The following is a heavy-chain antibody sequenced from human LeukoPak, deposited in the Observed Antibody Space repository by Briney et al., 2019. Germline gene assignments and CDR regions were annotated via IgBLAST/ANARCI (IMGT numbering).Heavy chain of an antibody. V-gene: IGHV3-48*02. CDR3: ARLTTPTALGAFDI. D-gene: IGHD2-15*01. J-gene: IGHJ3*02. CDR1: GFTFSSYS. Sequence: GGSLRLSCAASGFTFSSYSMNWVRQAPGKGLEWVSYISSSSSTIYYADSVKGRFTISRDNAKNSLYLQMNSLRDEDTAVYYCARLTTPTALGAFDIWGQGTMVTVSS. CDR2: ISSSSSTI.